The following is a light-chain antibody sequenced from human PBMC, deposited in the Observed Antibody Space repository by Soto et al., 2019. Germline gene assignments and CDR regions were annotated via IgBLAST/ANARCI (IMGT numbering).Light chain of an antibody. CDR1: QSVGSSY. CDR2: GVS. J-gene: IGKJ1*01. Sequence: IVLTQSPGTLSLSPGERATLSCRASQSVGSSYLAWYQQKPGQAPRLLIFGVSSRATAIPDRFSGSGSGTDFTLTISRREPEDFAVYYCQQYGDSPGTFAQGTKVEIK. V-gene: IGKV3-20*01. CDR3: QQYGDSPGT.